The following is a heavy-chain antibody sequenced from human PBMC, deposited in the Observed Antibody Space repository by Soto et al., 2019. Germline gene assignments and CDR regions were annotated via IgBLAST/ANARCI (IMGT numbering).Heavy chain of an antibody. V-gene: IGHV2-5*01. D-gene: IGHD2-21*02. CDR3: AHRHRVGTVTDGFDF. CDR2: IYSNDHK. J-gene: IGHJ4*02. CDR1: GFSFSPRGVG. Sequence: QITLKEYGPTLVKPTQTLTLTCSFSGFSFSPRGVGVGWIRQPPGKAPECLAVIYSNDHKRYNPSLQTRDSHTKDTSKSQVVLTMTNMDPADTATSCCAHRHRVGTVTDGFDFWGQGILVTVTS.